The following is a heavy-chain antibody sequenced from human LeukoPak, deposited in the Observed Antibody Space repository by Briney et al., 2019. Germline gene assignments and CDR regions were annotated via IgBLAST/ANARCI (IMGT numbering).Heavy chain of an antibody. CDR2: IYSDNT. Sequence: GGSLRLSCTVSGFTVSSNSMSWVRQAPGKGLEWVSFIYSDNTHYSDSVKGRFTISRDNSKNTLYLQMNSLRAEDTAVYYCAKDFGGAGSYYCPFDSWGQGTLVTVSS. CDR3: AKDFGGAGSYYCPFDS. D-gene: IGHD3-10*01. J-gene: IGHJ4*02. CDR1: GFTVSSNS. V-gene: IGHV3-53*01.